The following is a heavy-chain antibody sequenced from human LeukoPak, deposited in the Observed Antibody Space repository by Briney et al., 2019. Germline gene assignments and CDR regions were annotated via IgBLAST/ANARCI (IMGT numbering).Heavy chain of an antibody. CDR3: AKDRGITMVRGVMEAFDY. J-gene: IGHJ4*02. CDR1: GFTFSSHA. V-gene: IGHV3-23*01. D-gene: IGHD3-10*01. Sequence: GGSLRLSCAASGFTFSSHAMSWVRQAPGKGLEWVSAISGSGGSTYYADSVKGRFTISRDNSKNTLYLQMNSLRAEDTAVYYCAKDRGITMVRGVMEAFDYWGQGTLVTVSS. CDR2: ISGSGGST.